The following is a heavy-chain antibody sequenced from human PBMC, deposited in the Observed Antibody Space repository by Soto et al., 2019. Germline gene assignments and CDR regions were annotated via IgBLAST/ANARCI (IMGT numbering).Heavy chain of an antibody. J-gene: IGHJ6*03. CDR1: GFTFSSYA. CDR3: AKKGLRGDYYYYMDV. V-gene: IGHV3-23*01. D-gene: IGHD5-12*01. Sequence: GGSLRLSCAVSGFTFSSYAMTWVRQAPGKGLEWVSGISDSGGSTYSADSVKGRFTVSRDNSKNTLYLQMNSLRAEDTAVYYCAKKGLRGDYYYYMDVWGKGTTVTVSS. CDR2: ISDSGGST.